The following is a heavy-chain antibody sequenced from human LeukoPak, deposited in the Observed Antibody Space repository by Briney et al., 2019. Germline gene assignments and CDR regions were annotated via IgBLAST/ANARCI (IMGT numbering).Heavy chain of an antibody. Sequence: KTSETLSLTCTVSGGSISSSSYYWGWIRQPPGKGLEWIGSIYYSGSTYYNPSLKSRVTISVDTSENQFSLKLSSVTAADTAVYYCARHKAGVVVPAYYFDYWGQGTLVTVSS. CDR2: IYYSGST. J-gene: IGHJ4*02. D-gene: IGHD2-2*01. V-gene: IGHV4-39*01. CDR3: ARHKAGVVVPAYYFDY. CDR1: GGSISSSSYY.